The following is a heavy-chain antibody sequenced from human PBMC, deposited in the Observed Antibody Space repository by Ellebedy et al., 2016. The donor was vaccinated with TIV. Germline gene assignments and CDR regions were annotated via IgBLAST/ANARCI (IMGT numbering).Heavy chain of an antibody. Sequence: PGGSLRLSCAASGFTFSGSAMHWVRQASGKGLEWVGRIRSKANSYATAYAASVKGRFTISRDDSKNTAYLQMNSLKTEDTAVYYCTRSSAAGTLFDYWGQGTLVTVSS. CDR1: GFTFSGSA. J-gene: IGHJ4*02. V-gene: IGHV3-73*01. CDR3: TRSSAAGTLFDY. D-gene: IGHD6-13*01. CDR2: IRSKANSYAT.